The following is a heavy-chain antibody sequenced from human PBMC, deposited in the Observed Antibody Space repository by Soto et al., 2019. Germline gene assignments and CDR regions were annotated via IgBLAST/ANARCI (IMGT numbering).Heavy chain of an antibody. V-gene: IGHV3-21*01. CDR1: GFTFSSYS. CDR3: AREVFGVAPPYMDV. Sequence: GGSLRLFCAASGFTFSSYSMNWVRQAPGKGLEWVSSISSSSSYIYYADSVKGRFTISRDNAKNSLYLQMNSLRAEDTAVYYCAREVFGVAPPYMDVWGKGTTVTVS. CDR2: ISSSSSYI. J-gene: IGHJ6*03. D-gene: IGHD3-3*01.